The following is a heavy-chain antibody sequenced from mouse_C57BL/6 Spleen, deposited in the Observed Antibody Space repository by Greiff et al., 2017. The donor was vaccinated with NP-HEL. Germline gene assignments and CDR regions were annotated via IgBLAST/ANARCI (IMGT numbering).Heavy chain of an antibody. CDR3: GRAYYYGSSWFAY. V-gene: IGHV5-17*01. J-gene: IGHJ3*01. Sequence: VQLKQSGGGLVKPGGSLKLSCAASGFTFSDYGMHWVRQAPEKGLEWVAYISRGSSTIYYADTVKGRFTISRDNARNTLFLQRTSLRSEDAAMYYCGRAYYYGSSWFAYWGQGTLVTVSA. D-gene: IGHD1-1*01. CDR1: GFTFSDYG. CDR2: ISRGSSTI.